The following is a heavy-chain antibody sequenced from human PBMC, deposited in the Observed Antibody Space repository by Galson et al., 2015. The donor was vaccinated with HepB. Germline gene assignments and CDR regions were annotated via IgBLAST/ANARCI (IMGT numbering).Heavy chain of an antibody. D-gene: IGHD2-15*01. V-gene: IGHV1-69*13. CDR2: IIPIFGTA. J-gene: IGHJ1*01. CDR1: GGTFSSYA. Sequence: SVKVSCKASGGTFSSYAISWVRQAPGQGLEWMGGIIPIFGTANYAQKFQGRVTITADESTSTAYMELSSLRSEDTAVYYCARDPSRAARYCSGGSCYSGYFQHWGQGTLVTVSS. CDR3: ARDPSRAARYCSGGSCYSGYFQH.